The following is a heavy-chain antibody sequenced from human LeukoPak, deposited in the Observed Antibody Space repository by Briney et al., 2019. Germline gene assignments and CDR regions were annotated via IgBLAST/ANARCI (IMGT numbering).Heavy chain of an antibody. J-gene: IGHJ3*02. CDR1: GGSISSGGYY. D-gene: IGHD3-22*01. Sequence: SETLSLTGTVSGGSISSGGYYWSWIRQHPGKGLEWIGYIYYSGSTYYNPSLKSRVTISVDTSKNQFSLKLSSVTAADTAVYYCARDRGGRGRYYYDSSGSPSPNDAFDIWGQGTMVTVSS. CDR3: ARDRGGRGRYYYDSSGSPSPNDAFDI. V-gene: IGHV4-31*03. CDR2: IYYSGST.